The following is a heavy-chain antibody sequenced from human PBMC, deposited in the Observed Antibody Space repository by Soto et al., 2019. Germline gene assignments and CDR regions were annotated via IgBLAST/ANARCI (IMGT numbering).Heavy chain of an antibody. J-gene: IGHJ3*02. V-gene: IGHV1-69*08. CDR1: GDTFSRYT. CDR3: ARRAIVIVPTAPGPRPFDM. Sequence: GASVKVSCKTSGDTFSRYTVNWVRQAPGQGLEWMGRINPILGTANYAQEFQGRVTITADKATSTAYMELTSLRSEDTAVYYCARRAIVIVPTAPGPRPFDMWGQGTMVTVSS. CDR2: INPILGTA. D-gene: IGHD2-2*01.